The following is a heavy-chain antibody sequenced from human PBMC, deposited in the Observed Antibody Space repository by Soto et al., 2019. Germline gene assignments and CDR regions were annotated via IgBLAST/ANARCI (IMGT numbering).Heavy chain of an antibody. V-gene: IGHV4-4*07. CDR3: VGGGTKTLRDWFDP. Sequence: PSETLSLTCTVSGASISGFYWSCIRQPARKGREWMGRIYATGTTDYNPSLKSRVMMSVDTSTKHFSLKLRPVTAAATAVYYCVGGGTKTLRDWFDPWGQGISVTVSS. J-gene: IGHJ5*02. D-gene: IGHD1-1*01. CDR2: IYATGTT. CDR1: GASISGFY.